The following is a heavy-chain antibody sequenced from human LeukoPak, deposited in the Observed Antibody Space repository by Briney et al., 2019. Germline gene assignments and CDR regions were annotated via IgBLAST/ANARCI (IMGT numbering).Heavy chain of an antibody. CDR3: TSERWLPGGVDY. CDR1: GFTFTTNW. D-gene: IGHD5-24*01. CDR2: IRSKANSYAT. J-gene: IGHJ4*02. V-gene: IGHV3-73*01. Sequence: GGSLRLSCAASGFTFTTNWMTWVRQASGKGLEWVGRIRSKANSYATAYAASVKGRFTISRDDSKNTAYLQMNSLKTEDTAVYYCTSERWLPGGVDYWGQGTLVTVSS.